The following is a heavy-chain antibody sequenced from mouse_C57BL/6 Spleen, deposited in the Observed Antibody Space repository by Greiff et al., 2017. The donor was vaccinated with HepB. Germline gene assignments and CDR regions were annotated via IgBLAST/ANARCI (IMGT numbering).Heavy chain of an antibody. V-gene: IGHV1-62-2*01. Sequence: QVQLQQSGAELVKPGASVKLSCKASGYTFTEYTIHWVKQRSGQGLEWIGWFYPGSGSIKYNEKFKDKATLTADKSSSTVYMELSRLTSEDSAVYFCARPIKGYEGIYYYAMDYWGQGTSVTVSS. CDR1: GYTFTEYT. CDR3: ARPIKGYEGIYYYAMDY. CDR2: FYPGSGSI. J-gene: IGHJ4*01. D-gene: IGHD2-3*01.